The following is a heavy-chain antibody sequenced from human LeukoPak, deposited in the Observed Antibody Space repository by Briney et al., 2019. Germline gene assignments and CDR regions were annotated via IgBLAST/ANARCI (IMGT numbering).Heavy chain of an antibody. V-gene: IGHV3-15*01. J-gene: IGHJ3*02. Sequence: EGSLRLSCAASGFTFSNAWMSWIRQAPGKGLEWVGLIKNKADGGTTEDAAPVKGRFTISRDDSRDTLYLQMNSLKTEDTAMYYCTEMNDRDAFRIWGQGTMVTASS. CDR1: GFTFSNAW. D-gene: IGHD5-24*01. CDR3: TEMNDRDAFRI. CDR2: IKNKADGGTT.